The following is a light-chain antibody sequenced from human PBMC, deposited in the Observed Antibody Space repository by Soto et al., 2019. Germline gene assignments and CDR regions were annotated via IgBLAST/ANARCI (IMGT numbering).Light chain of an antibody. CDR1: QSINNRY. V-gene: IGKV3-20*01. CDR2: AAS. J-gene: IGKJ3*01. Sequence: EIVLTQSPGTLSLSPGERATLSCRASQSINNRYLAWYQQNPGQAPRLLIYAASSRATGIPDRFSGSGSGTDFTLTISRLEPEDFAVYYCQQFGSSPGFTFGPGTKVDI. CDR3: QQFGSSPGFT.